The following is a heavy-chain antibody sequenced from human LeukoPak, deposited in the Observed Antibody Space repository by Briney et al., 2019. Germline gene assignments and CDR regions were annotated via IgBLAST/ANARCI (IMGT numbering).Heavy chain of an antibody. J-gene: IGHJ4*02. D-gene: IGHD3-22*01. V-gene: IGHV1-2*02. CDR1: GYTFTGYY. CDR3: ARDHYYDSSLSSDY. CDR2: INPNSGGT. Sequence: GASVKVSCKASGYTFTGYYMHWVRQAPGQGLEWMGWINPNSGGTNYAQNFQGRVTMTRDTSITTAYMELSRLRSDDTAVYYCARDHYYDSSLSSDYWGQGTLVTVSS.